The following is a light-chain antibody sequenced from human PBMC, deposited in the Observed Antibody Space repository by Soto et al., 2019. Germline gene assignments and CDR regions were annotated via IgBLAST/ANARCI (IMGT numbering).Light chain of an antibody. Sequence: TQSPATLSVSPWEIATLSCRASQRLSNNVAWYQQKPGKAPKLLIYKASTLKSGVPSRFSGSGSGTEFTLTISSLQPDDFATYYCQHYNSYSEAFGQGTKVDIK. CDR2: KAS. CDR1: QRLSNN. V-gene: IGKV1-5*03. J-gene: IGKJ1*01. CDR3: QHYNSYSEA.